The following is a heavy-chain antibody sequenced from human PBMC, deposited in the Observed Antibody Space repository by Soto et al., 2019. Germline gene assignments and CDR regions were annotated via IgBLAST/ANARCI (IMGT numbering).Heavy chain of an antibody. CDR1: GGSISSYY. V-gene: IGHV4-59*08. CDR2: IYYSGST. J-gene: IGHJ3*02. Sequence: SQTLSLTCTVSGGSISSYYWSWIRQPPGKGLEWIGYIYYSGSTNYNPSLKSRVTISVDTAKNRFSLKLSSVTAADTAVYYCARLENDSSGYYAFDIWGQGTMVTVSS. D-gene: IGHD3-22*01. CDR3: ARLENDSSGYYAFDI.